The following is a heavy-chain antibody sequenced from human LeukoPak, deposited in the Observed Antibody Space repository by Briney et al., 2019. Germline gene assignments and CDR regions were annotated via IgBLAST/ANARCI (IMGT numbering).Heavy chain of an antibody. D-gene: IGHD3-10*01. CDR3: ARAALWFGEGPAFDY. CDR1: GFTVSGHF. V-gene: IGHV3-53*01. CDR2: LYGGGST. J-gene: IGHJ4*02. Sequence: GGSLRLSCAASGFTVSGHFMNWVRQAPGKGLEWVSVLYGGGSTYYADSVKGRFTTSRDNSKNTLYLQMNSLKAEDTAVYYCARAALWFGEGPAFDYWGQGTLVTVVS.